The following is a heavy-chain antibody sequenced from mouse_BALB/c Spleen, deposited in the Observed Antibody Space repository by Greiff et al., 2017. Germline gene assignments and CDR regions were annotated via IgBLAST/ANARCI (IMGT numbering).Heavy chain of an antibody. V-gene: IGHV1S29*02. CDR1: GYTFTDYN. Sequence: VQLQQSGPELVKPGASVKISCKASGYTFTDYNMHWVKQSHGKSLEWIGYIYPYNGGTGYNQKFKSKATLTVDNSSSTAYMELRSLTSEDSAVYYCARPSSYYYGSSYAMDYWGQGTSVTVSS. CDR3: ARPSSYYYGSSYAMDY. J-gene: IGHJ4*01. D-gene: IGHD1-1*01. CDR2: IYPYNGGT.